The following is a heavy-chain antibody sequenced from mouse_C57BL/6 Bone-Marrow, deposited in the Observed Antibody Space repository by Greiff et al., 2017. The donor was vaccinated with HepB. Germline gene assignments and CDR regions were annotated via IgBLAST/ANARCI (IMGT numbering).Heavy chain of an antibody. Sequence: EVKLVESGGGLVKPGGSLKLSCAASGFTFSDYGMHWVRQAPEKGLEWVAYISSGSSTIYYADTVKGRFTISRDNAKNTLFLQMTSLRSEDTAMYYCARSMDYGSSVGVYFDYWGQGTTLTVSS. CDR2: ISSGSSTI. CDR3: ARSMDYGSSVGVYFDY. J-gene: IGHJ2*01. D-gene: IGHD1-1*01. V-gene: IGHV5-17*01. CDR1: GFTFSDYG.